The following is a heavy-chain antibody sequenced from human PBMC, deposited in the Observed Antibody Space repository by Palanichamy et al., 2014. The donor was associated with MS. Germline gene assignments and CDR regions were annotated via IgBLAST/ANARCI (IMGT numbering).Heavy chain of an antibody. CDR2: MNQDESEE. V-gene: IGHV3-7*03. D-gene: IGHD1-26*01. J-gene: IGHJ4*02. CDR3: ARENSGSFSFDY. Sequence: EVRLVEVWGRAWSSLGGPVRLSCAASGFTFSSYWMTWVRQAPGKGLECVANMNQDESEEYYVDSVKGRFTISRDNAKNSLYLQMNSLRAEDTAVYYCARENSGSFSFDYWGQGTLVTVSS. CDR1: GFTFSSYW.